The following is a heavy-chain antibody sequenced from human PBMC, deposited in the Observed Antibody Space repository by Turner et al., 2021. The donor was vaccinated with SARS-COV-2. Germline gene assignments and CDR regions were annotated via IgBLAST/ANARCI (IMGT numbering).Heavy chain of an antibody. CDR1: GDSINRYC. CDR3: ASDPSGTFPRGLFAT. CDR2: ISYRVIP. J-gene: IGHJ5*02. V-gene: IGHV4-59*01. Sequence: QVQLQESGLGLVKPSETLSVTCTVSGDSINRYCWNWIRQSPGKGLGWIGYISYRVIPNYNPSLRSRIAISLDKSKKQFSLRLSSVTAADTAVYFCASDPSGTFPRGLFATWGQGALVTVSS. D-gene: IGHD3-10*01.